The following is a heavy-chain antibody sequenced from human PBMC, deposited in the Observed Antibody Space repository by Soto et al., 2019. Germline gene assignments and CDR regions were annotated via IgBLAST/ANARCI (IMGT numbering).Heavy chain of an antibody. CDR2: IKQDGSEK. CDR1: GFTFSSYW. Sequence: RLSCAASGFTFSSYWMSWVRQAPGKGLEWVANIKQDGSEKYYVDSVKGRFTISRDNAKNSLYLQMNSLRAEDTAVYYCARARSGTDSSGYYPSDYWGQGTLVTVSS. V-gene: IGHV3-7*01. J-gene: IGHJ4*02. CDR3: ARARSGTDSSGYYPSDY. D-gene: IGHD3-22*01.